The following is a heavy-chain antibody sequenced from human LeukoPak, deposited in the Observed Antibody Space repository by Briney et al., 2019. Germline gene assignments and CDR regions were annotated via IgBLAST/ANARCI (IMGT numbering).Heavy chain of an antibody. Sequence: PGGSLRLSCAASGFTVSDNYMSLVRQAPGKGLEWVSVMYSRGDTYYADSVKGRFTFSRDISKNTLYLQMNGLRTEDTAMYYCARDAPQVPAAGVLASWGQGTLVTVSS. J-gene: IGHJ5*02. CDR3: ARDAPQVPAAGVLAS. D-gene: IGHD6-13*01. CDR2: MYSRGDT. V-gene: IGHV3-53*01. CDR1: GFTVSDNY.